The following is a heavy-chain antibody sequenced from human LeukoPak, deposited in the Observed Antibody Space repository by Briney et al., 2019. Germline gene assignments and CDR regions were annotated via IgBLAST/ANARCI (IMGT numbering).Heavy chain of an antibody. J-gene: IGHJ5*02. V-gene: IGHV4-39*07. CDR3: ARASPPSSHYDFWSGYFGTHGNNWFDP. CDR2: IYYSGST. D-gene: IGHD3-3*01. CDR1: GGSISSSSYY. Sequence: SETLTLTCTVSGGSISSSSYYWGWIRQPPGKGLEWIGSIYYSGSTYYNPSLKSRVTISVDTSKNQFSLKLSSVTAADTAVYYCARASPPSSHYDFWSGYFGTHGNNWFDPWGQGTLVTVSS.